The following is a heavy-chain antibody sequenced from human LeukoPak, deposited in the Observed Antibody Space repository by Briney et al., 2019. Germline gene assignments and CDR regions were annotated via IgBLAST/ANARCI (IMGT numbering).Heavy chain of an antibody. CDR1: GFTFSSYG. J-gene: IGHJ5*02. Sequence: GGSLRLSCAASGFTFSSYGMHWVRQAPGKGLEWVAFIRYDGSNKYYADSVKGRFTISRDNSKNTLYLQMNSLRAEDTAVYYCARVLTGSWDWFDPWGQGTLVTVSS. CDR3: ARVLTGSWDWFDP. D-gene: IGHD2-8*02. V-gene: IGHV3-30*02. CDR2: IRYDGSNK.